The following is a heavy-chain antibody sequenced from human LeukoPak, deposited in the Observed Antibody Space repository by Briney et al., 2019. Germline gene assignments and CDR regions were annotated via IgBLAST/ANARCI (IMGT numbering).Heavy chain of an antibody. J-gene: IGHJ4*02. D-gene: IGHD2-15*01. CDR2: IYHSGST. CDR3: ARKNVVVVAATLLNYFDY. Sequence: SETQSLTCTVSGYSISSGYYWGWIRQPPGKGLEWIGSIYHSGSTYYNPSLKSRVTISVDTSKNQFSLKLSSVTAADTAVYYCARKNVVVVAATLLNYFDYWGQGTLVTVSS. CDR1: GYSISSGYY. V-gene: IGHV4-38-2*02.